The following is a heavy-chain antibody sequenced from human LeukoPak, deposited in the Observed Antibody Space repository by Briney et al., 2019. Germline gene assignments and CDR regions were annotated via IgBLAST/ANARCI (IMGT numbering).Heavy chain of an antibody. CDR3: ANSKDTAMATGYFDL. J-gene: IGHJ2*01. CDR1: GFSFSRYW. D-gene: IGHD5-18*01. Sequence: GGSLRLSCAASGFSFSRYWIHWVRQAPGKGLEWVSRINPDGSTTTYADSVKGRFTISRDNAENTVYLQMNSLRAEDTALYYCANSKDTAMATGYFDLWGRGTLVTVSS. CDR2: INPDGSTT. V-gene: IGHV3-74*01.